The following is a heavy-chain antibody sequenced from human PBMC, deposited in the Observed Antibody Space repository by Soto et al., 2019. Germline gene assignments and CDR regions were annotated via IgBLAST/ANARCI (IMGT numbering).Heavy chain of an antibody. CDR3: VRDDFGLGIDY. CDR2: ISGSSTYT. Sequence: PGGSLRLSCTASGFTFSDYYMSWIGQAPGKGLEWVPYISGSSTYTNYADSLRGRFTISRDNAKNSLYLQMNSLRAEDTAVYYCVRDDFGLGIDYWGLGTLLTVSS. V-gene: IGHV3-11*06. D-gene: IGHD1-26*01. CDR1: GFTFSDYY. J-gene: IGHJ4*02.